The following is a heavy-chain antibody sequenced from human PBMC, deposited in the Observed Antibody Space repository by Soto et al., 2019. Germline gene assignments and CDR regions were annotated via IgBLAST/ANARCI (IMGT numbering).Heavy chain of an antibody. D-gene: IGHD6-19*01. CDR2: INPSGVDT. V-gene: IGHV1-46*01. J-gene: IGHJ4*02. Sequence: QVQLVQSGAEVKKPGASVTVSCKANGDSSSSYYFHWVRQAPGEGLEWMGMINPSGVDTKYAEKFQGRVIMTRDTSTPTVYLELSSLRSDDTAVYYCAIDFQWRGQNFDYWGQGTLVSVSS. CDR3: AIDFQWRGQNFDY. CDR1: GDSSSSYY.